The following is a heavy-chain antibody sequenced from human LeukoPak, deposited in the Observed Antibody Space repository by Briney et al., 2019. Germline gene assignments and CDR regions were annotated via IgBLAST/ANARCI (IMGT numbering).Heavy chain of an antibody. CDR2: INPSGGST. CDR3: ARWTTTYLDY. V-gene: IGHV1-46*01. J-gene: IGHJ4*02. CDR1: GYTFTNHY. D-gene: IGHD4-11*01. Sequence: ASVKVSCKASGYTFTNHYIHWVRQAPGQGLEWMGIINPSGGSTNFAQKFQGRVTMTTDTSTITDYMELSSLRSEDTAVYYCARWTTTYLDYWGQGTLVTVSS.